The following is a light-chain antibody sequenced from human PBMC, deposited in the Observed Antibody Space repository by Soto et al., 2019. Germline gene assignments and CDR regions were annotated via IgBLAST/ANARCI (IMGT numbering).Light chain of an antibody. CDR1: QSVSGN. J-gene: IGKJ5*01. CDR3: QQYNNWPPLT. Sequence: EIPMTQSPDTLSVSPGERDTLSCRASQSVSGNLAWYQQTPGQAPRLLIYDTSTRATGIPARFSGSGSGTEFTLTISSLQSEAFSVYYCQQYNNWPPLTFGQGTRLEI. CDR2: DTS. V-gene: IGKV3-15*01.